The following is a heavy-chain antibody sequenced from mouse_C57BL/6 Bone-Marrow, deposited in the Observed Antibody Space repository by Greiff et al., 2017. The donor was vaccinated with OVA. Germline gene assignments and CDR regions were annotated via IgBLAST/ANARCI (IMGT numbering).Heavy chain of an antibody. CDR2: INPNNGGT. CDR1: GYTFTDYY. J-gene: IGHJ4*01. CDR3: ARDLYYEGAMDY. V-gene: IGHV1-26*01. D-gene: IGHD2-4*01. Sequence: VQLQQSGPELVKPGASVKISCKASGYTFTDYYMHWVKQSHGKSLEWIGDINPNNGGTSYNQKFKGKATLTVDKSSSTAYMELRSLTSEDSAVYYCARDLYYEGAMDYWGQGTSVTVSS.